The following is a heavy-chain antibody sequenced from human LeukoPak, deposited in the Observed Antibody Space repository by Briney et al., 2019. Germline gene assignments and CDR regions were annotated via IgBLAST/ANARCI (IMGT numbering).Heavy chain of an antibody. V-gene: IGHV7-4-1*02. J-gene: IGHJ3*02. D-gene: IGHD2-8*02. CDR2: INTNTGNP. Sequence: ASVKVSCKASGYTFTSYSIHWVRQAPGQGLEWMGWINTNTGNPTYAQGFTGRFVFSLDTSVSTAYLQVSRLKAEDTAVYYCARAFPYYCTGGTCYSYGFDIWGQGTTVTVSS. CDR1: GYTFTSYS. CDR3: ARAFPYYCTGGTCYSYGFDI.